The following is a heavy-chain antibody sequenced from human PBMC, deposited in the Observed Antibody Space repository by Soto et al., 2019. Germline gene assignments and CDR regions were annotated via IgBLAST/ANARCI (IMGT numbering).Heavy chain of an antibody. J-gene: IGHJ4*02. D-gene: IGHD2-15*01. CDR1: GFTFSSYA. CDR3: AKDESNQYCSGGSCYAPPFRFDY. V-gene: IGHV3-23*01. CDR2: ISGSGGST. Sequence: GGSLRLSCAASGFTFSSYAMSWVRQAPGKGLEWVSAISGSGGSTYYADSVKGRFTISRDNSKNTLYLQMNSLRAEDTAVYYCAKDESNQYCSGGSCYAPPFRFDYWGQGTLVTVSS.